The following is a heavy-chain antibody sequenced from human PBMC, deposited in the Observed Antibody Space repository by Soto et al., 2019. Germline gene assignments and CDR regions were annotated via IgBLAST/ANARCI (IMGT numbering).Heavy chain of an antibody. CDR1: GGSISSGGYS. CDR3: ARGRGYYPNWFDP. Sequence: PSETLSLTCAVSGGSISSGGYSWSWIRQPPGKGLEWIGYIYHSGSTYYNPSLKSRVTISVDRSKNQFSLKLSSVTAADTAVYYCARGRGYYPNWFDPWGQGTLVTVSS. J-gene: IGHJ5*02. V-gene: IGHV4-30-2*01. CDR2: IYHSGST. D-gene: IGHD3-22*01.